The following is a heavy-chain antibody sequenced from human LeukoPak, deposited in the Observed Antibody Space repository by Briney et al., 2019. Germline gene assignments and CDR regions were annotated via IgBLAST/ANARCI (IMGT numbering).Heavy chain of an antibody. Sequence: PSETLSLXCTVSGGSISSSSYYWGWVRQPPGKGLEWIGSIYYSGSTYYNPSLKSRVTISVDTSKNQFSLKLSSVTAADTAVYYCARLSGTEDDYDGGWGQGTLVTVSS. D-gene: IGHD3-16*01. CDR1: GGSISSSSYY. V-gene: IGHV4-39*01. CDR2: IYYSGST. J-gene: IGHJ4*02. CDR3: ARLSGTEDDYDGG.